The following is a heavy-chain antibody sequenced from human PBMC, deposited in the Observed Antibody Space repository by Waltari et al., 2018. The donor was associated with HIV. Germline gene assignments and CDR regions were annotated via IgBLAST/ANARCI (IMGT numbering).Heavy chain of an antibody. CDR3: ASIAAAGTAPSDY. V-gene: IGHV3-48*01. CDR1: GFTFSSYS. J-gene: IGHJ4*02. CDR2: ISSSSSTI. D-gene: IGHD6-13*01. Sequence: EVQLVESGGGLVQPGGSLRLSCAASGFTFSSYSMNWVSQAPGKGLEWVSYISSSSSTIYYADSVKGRFTISRDNAKNSLYLQMNSLKAEDTAVYYCASIAAAGTAPSDYWGQGTLVTVSS.